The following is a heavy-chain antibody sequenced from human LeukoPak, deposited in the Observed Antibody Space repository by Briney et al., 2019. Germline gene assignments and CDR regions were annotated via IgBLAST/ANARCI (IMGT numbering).Heavy chain of an antibody. J-gene: IGHJ6*02. D-gene: IGHD4-17*01. CDR1: GGSFSGYY. Sequence: SETLSLTCAVYGGSFSGYYWSWIRQPPGKGLEWIGEINHSGSTNCNPSLKSRVTISVDTSKNQFSLKLSSVTAADTAVYYCARGREYGDYGYYYYGMDVWGQGTTVTVSS. CDR2: INHSGST. V-gene: IGHV4-34*01. CDR3: ARGREYGDYGYYYYGMDV.